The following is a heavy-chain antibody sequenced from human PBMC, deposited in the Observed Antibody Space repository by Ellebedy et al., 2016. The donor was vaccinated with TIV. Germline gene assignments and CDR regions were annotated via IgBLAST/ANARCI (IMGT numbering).Heavy chain of an antibody. J-gene: IGHJ4*02. CDR1: GGSISSRSYY. CDR3: ARARGTGTSSRAFDS. D-gene: IGHD4-17*01. V-gene: IGHV4-39*07. CDR2: ISYGGNT. Sequence: MPSETLSLTCSVSGGSISSRSYYWGWIRQPPGKGLEWVGSISYGGNTYYSLSLMSRLSISVDTSENQFSLELSSVTAADTALYYCARARGTGTSSRAFDSWGQGTLVTVSS.